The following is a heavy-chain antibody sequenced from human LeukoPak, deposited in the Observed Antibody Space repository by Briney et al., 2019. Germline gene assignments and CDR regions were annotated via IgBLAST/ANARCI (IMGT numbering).Heavy chain of an antibody. D-gene: IGHD6-19*01. J-gene: IGHJ4*02. CDR3: ASVPPPPYSSGWKPFDY. Sequence: PGGSLRLSCAASGFTFSSYSMNWVRQAPGKGLEWVSSISSSSSYIYYADSVKGRFTISRDNAKNSLYLQMNSLRAEDTAVYYCASVPPPPYSSGWKPFDYWGQGTLVTVSS. CDR1: GFTFSSYS. CDR2: ISSSSSYI. V-gene: IGHV3-21*01.